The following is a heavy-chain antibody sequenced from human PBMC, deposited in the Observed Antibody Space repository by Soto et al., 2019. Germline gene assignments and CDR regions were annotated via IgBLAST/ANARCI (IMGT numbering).Heavy chain of an antibody. Sequence: QVRLQESGPGLVEPSGTLSLTCGVSGASMRNDECWSWVRQTPGKGLEWSGDISHYGNTNYNPSLKGRVTMSIDTSTNQFSMKVRSLTAADTAMYYCARTGGCTRGICHVGWFDPVGQGTQVSVCS. CDR3: ARTGGCTRGICHVGWFDP. CDR2: ISHYGNT. CDR1: GASMRNDEC. V-gene: IGHV4-4*02. D-gene: IGHD7-27*01. J-gene: IGHJ5*02.